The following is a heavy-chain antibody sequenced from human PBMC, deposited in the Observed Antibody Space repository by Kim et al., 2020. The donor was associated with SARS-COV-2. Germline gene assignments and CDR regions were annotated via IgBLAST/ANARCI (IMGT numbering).Heavy chain of an antibody. J-gene: IGHJ4*02. V-gene: IGHV3-7*01. CDR1: GFTFSTYW. D-gene: IGHD2-2*01. CDR2: IKEDEREK. CDR3: ARRLPDCSTTGCYRAFNY. Sequence: GGSLRLTCTASGFTFSTYWINWFRQAPGKGLEWVANIKEDEREKYYVDSVKGRFTISRDNTKNLVYLQMNSLRAEDTAVYYCARRLPDCSTTGCYRAFNYWGQGTQVTVSS.